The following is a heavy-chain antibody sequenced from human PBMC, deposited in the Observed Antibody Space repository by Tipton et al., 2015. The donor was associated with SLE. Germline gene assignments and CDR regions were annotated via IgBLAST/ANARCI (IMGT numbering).Heavy chain of an antibody. Sequence: SLRLSCAASGFTVSSNYMSWVRQAPGKGLEWVSVIYSGGSTYYADSVKGRFTISRDNSKKSLYLQMNSLRTEDTALYYCAKDIRRYYGMDVWGQGTTVTVSS. J-gene: IGHJ6*02. CDR2: IYSGGST. CDR1: GFTVSSNY. CDR3: AKDIRRYYGMDV. V-gene: IGHV3-53*05.